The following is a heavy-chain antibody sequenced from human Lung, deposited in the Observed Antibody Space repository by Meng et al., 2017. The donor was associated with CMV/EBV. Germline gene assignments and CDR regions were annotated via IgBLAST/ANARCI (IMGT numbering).Heavy chain of an antibody. D-gene: IGHD5-24*01. Sequence: GXXXISXVASGFSLSNYWMTWVRQAPGKALEWVANINQDGSQSYYVDSVRGRFTITRDNGGNSLYLQMNSLGGDDTAVYYCARDPNEDGGVTLDNWGQGXL. CDR2: INQDGSQS. CDR1: GFSLSNYW. J-gene: IGHJ4*02. V-gene: IGHV3-7*01. CDR3: ARDPNEDGGVTLDN.